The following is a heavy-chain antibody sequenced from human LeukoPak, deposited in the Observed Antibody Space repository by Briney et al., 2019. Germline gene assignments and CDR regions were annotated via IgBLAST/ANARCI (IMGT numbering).Heavy chain of an antibody. J-gene: IGHJ4*02. D-gene: IGHD4/OR15-4a*01. CDR2: ISSSSSYI. V-gene: IGHV3-21*01. Sequence: GGSLRLSCAASGFTFSSHSMNWVRQAPGKGLEWVSSISSSSSYIYYADSVKGRFTISRDNAKNSLYLQMNSLRAEDTAVYYCARLTIGQTRTFDYWGQGTLVTVSS. CDR1: GFTFSSHS. CDR3: ARLTIGQTRTFDY.